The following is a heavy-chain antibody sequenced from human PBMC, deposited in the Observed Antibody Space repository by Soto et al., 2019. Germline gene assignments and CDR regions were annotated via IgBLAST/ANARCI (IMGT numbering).Heavy chain of an antibody. CDR3: ARADSSLPDYSYYGMDV. Sequence: QVQLVESGGGVVQPGRSLRLSCAASGFTFSSYGMHWVRQAPGKGLEWVAVIWYDGSNKYYADSVKGRFTISRDNSKNTLYLKMNSLRAEDTAVYYCARADSSLPDYSYYGMDVGGQGTTVTVSS. J-gene: IGHJ6*02. V-gene: IGHV3-33*01. D-gene: IGHD6-13*01. CDR1: GFTFSSYG. CDR2: IWYDGSNK.